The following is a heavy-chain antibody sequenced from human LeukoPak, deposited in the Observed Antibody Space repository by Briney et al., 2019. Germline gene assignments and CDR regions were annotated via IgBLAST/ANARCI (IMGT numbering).Heavy chain of an antibody. CDR2: IRYDGSNK. V-gene: IGHV3-30*02. D-gene: IGHD3-3*01. CDR3: ARGRDDFWSGYYNAKSDY. CDR1: GFTFSSYG. Sequence: GGSLRLSCAASGFTFSSYGMHWVRQAPGKGLEWVAFIRYDGSNKYYADSVKGRFTISRDNAKNSLYLQMNSLRAEDTAVYYCARGRDDFWSGYYNAKSDYWGQGTLVTVSS. J-gene: IGHJ4*02.